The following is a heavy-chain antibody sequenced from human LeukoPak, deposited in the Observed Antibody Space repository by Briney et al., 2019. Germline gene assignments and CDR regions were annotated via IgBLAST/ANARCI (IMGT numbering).Heavy chain of an antibody. CDR3: AKLDY. Sequence: GGSLRLSCAASGLTFSNYRMDWVRQAPGKGLEWVANIKQDGSEKNYVDSVKGRFIISRDNAKNSLYLQMNSLRAEDTAVYYCAKLDYWGQGTLVTVSS. V-gene: IGHV3-7*03. CDR1: GLTFSNYR. D-gene: IGHD2-15*01. J-gene: IGHJ4*02. CDR2: IKQDGSEK.